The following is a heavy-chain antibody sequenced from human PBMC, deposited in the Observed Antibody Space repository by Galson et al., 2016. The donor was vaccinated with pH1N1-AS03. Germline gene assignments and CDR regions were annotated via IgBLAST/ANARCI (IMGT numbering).Heavy chain of an antibody. V-gene: IGHV1-18*01. D-gene: IGHD3-10*01. J-gene: IGHJ4*02. CDR3: ARSGSGSFYEGDF. CDR1: GYTFTNYG. Sequence: SVKVSCKASGYTFTNYGISWVRQAPGQRLEYMGWIGTYTIYAQKLQGRVTMTTDTSTSTAYMELRSLRSDDTAVYSCARSGSGSFYEGDFWGQGTLVSVSS. CDR2: IGTYT.